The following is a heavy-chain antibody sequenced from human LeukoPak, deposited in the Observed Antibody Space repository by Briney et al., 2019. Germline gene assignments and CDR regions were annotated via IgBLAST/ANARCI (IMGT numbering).Heavy chain of an antibody. CDR1: GYTFTGYY. J-gene: IGHJ4*02. CDR2: INPNSGGT. CDR3: ARAWITMIVGPFDY. Sequence: ASVKVSCKASGYTFTGYYMHWVRQDPGPGLEWMGWINPNSGGTNYAQKFQGRVTMTRDTSISTAYMELSRLRSDDTAVYYCARAWITMIVGPFDYWGQGTLVTVSS. V-gene: IGHV1-2*02. D-gene: IGHD3-22*01.